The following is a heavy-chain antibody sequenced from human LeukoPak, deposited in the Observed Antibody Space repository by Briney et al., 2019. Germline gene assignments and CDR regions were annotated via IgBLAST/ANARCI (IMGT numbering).Heavy chain of an antibody. CDR3: ASVDTAMVYFDY. Sequence: PSETLSLTCTVSGGSFSGYYWSWIRQPPGKGLEWIGCIYYSGSTNYNPSLKSRVTISVDTSKNQFSLKLSSVTAADTAVYYCASVDTAMVYFDYWGQGTLVTVSS. CDR1: GGSFSGYY. D-gene: IGHD5-18*01. CDR2: IYYSGST. V-gene: IGHV4-59*01. J-gene: IGHJ4*02.